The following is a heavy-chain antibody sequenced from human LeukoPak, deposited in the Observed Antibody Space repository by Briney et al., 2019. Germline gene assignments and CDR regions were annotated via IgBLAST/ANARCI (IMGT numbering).Heavy chain of an antibody. D-gene: IGHD5-18*01. Sequence: SQTLSLTCTVSGGSISSGGYYWSWIRQHPGKGLEWIGYIYYSGSTYYNPSLKSRVTISVDTSKNQFSLKLSSVTAADTAVYYCARGGYTAMVTGFDYWGQGPLVTVSS. CDR2: IYYSGST. V-gene: IGHV4-31*03. J-gene: IGHJ4*02. CDR1: GGSISSGGYY. CDR3: ARGGYTAMVTGFDY.